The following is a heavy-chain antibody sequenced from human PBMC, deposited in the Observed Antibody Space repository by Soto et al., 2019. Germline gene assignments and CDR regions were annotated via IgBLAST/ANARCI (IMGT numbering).Heavy chain of an antibody. CDR1: GFTFSSYA. J-gene: IGHJ6*02. CDR3: AKVYSSSWYSSYYYYGMDV. Sequence: PGGSLRLSCAASGFTFSSYAMSWVRQAPGKGLEWVSAISGSGGSTYYADSVKGRFTISRDNSKNTLYLQMNSLRAEDTAVYYCAKVYSSSWYSSYYYYGMDVWGQGTTVTVSS. CDR2: ISGSGGST. D-gene: IGHD6-13*01. V-gene: IGHV3-23*01.